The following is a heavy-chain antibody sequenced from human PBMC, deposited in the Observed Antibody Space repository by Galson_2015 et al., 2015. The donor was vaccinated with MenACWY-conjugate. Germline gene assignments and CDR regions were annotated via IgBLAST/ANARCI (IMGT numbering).Heavy chain of an antibody. V-gene: IGHV3-64D*06. Sequence: SLRLSCAGSGFTFSTYAMHWVRQAPGKGPEYVSVIGGNGGTIFHADSVKGRFTISRDNSKNTLYLQMNNVTTEDTAVYFCVKSPRVIISSFESWGQGTLVTVSS. CDR3: VKSPRVIISSFES. CDR1: GFTFSTYA. D-gene: IGHD2-21*01. J-gene: IGHJ4*02. CDR2: IGGNGGTI.